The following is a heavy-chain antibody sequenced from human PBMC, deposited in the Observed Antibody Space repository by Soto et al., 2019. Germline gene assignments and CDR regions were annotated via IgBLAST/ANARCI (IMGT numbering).Heavy chain of an antibody. CDR3: ARLSVIRGVTSAY. CDR2: INSDGTTI. CDR1: GFTFSSYW. D-gene: IGHD3-10*01. V-gene: IGHV3-74*01. Sequence: HPGGSLRLSCAASGFTFSSYWMHWVRQAPGEGLVWVSRINSDGTTINYAASMEGRFTISRDNAKNTLYLQLNSLRAGDTAVYFCARLSVIRGVTSAYWGRGTLVTVSS. J-gene: IGHJ4*02.